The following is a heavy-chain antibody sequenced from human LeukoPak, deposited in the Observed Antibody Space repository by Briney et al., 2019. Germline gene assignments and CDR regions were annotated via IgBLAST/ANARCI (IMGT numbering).Heavy chain of an antibody. J-gene: IGHJ6*03. Sequence: PGGSLRLSCAASGFTVSSKYMSWVRQAPGKGLEWVSYISSSSSTIYYADSVKGRFTISRDNAKNSLYLQMNSLRAEDTAVYYCARVGCSSTSHSYYYYMDVWGKGTTVTVSS. CDR3: ARVGCSSTSHSYYYYMDV. D-gene: IGHD2-2*01. V-gene: IGHV3-48*04. CDR1: GFTVSSKY. CDR2: ISSSSSTI.